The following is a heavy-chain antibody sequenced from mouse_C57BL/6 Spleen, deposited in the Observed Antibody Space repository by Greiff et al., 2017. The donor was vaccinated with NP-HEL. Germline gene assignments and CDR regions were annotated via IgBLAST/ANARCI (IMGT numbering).Heavy chain of an antibody. J-gene: IGHJ4*01. Sequence: QVQLQQSGAELARPGASVKLSCKASGYTFTSYGISWVKQRTGQGLEWIGEIYPRSGNTYYNEKFKGKAILTADKSSSTAYMELRILTSEDSAVYFSASSYSGSSYKVYAMAYWGQGTSVTVSS. V-gene: IGHV1-81*01. CDR3: ASSYSGSSYKVYAMAY. CDR2: IYPRSGNT. CDR1: GYTFTSYG. D-gene: IGHD1-1*01.